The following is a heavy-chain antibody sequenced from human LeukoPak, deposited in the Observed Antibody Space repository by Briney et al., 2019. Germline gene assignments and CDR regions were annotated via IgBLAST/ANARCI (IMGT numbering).Heavy chain of an antibody. J-gene: IGHJ3*02. D-gene: IGHD6-19*01. CDR2: IYYSGST. Sequence: SETLSLTCTLSGDSLRVYYWRWIRHTPREGLERIGDIYYSGSTYYVLSLNSPVTISVDTSKNQFSLKLSSVTSADTAVYYWARVVARGIAVAGDAFDIWGQGTMVTASS. V-gene: IGHV4-59*01. CDR1: GDSLRVYY. CDR3: ARVVARGIAVAGDAFDI.